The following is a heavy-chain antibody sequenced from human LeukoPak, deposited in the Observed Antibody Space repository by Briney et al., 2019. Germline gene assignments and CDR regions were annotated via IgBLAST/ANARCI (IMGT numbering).Heavy chain of an antibody. J-gene: IGHJ3*02. V-gene: IGHV1-69*13. CDR2: IIPIFGTA. Sequence: SVKVSCKASGGTFSSYAISWVRQAPGQGLEWMGGIIPIFGTANYAQTFQGRVTITADESTSTAYMELSSLRSEDTAVYYCARDRDVVVPAAIRDYDAFDIWGQGTMVAVSS. D-gene: IGHD2-2*01. CDR1: GGTFSSYA. CDR3: ARDRDVVVPAAIRDYDAFDI.